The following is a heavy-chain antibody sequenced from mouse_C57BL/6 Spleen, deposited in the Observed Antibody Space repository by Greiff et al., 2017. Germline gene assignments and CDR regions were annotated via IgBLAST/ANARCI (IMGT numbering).Heavy chain of an antibody. CDR1: GYTFTSYW. Sequence: QVQLQQPGAELVKPGASVKMSCKASGYTFTSYWITWVKQRPGQGLEWIGDIYPGSGSTNYNEKFKSKATLTVDTSSSTPYMQLSSLTSEDSAVYYCAREGGIYYGNYVGFAYWGQGTLVTVSA. V-gene: IGHV1-55*01. J-gene: IGHJ3*01. CDR3: AREGGIYYGNYVGFAY. D-gene: IGHD2-1*01. CDR2: IYPGSGST.